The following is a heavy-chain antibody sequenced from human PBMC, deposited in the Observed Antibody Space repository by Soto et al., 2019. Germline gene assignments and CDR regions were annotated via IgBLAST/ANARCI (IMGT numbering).Heavy chain of an antibody. Sequence: PSENLSLTCTVSGGSISSGGYYWNLIRQHPGKGLERIGYIYYSRSTYYNPSLKSRFTISVDTSKYQFSLKLSSVTAADTAVYYCARYHDISTGSHSYYYYGMDVWGQGTTVT. CDR1: GGSISSGGYY. V-gene: IGHV4-31*03. D-gene: IGHD3-9*01. CDR3: ARYHDISTGSHSYYYYGMDV. CDR2: IYYSRST. J-gene: IGHJ6*02.